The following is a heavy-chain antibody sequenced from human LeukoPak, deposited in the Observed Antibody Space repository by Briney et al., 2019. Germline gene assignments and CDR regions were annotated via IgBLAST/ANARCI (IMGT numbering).Heavy chain of an antibody. V-gene: IGHV3-21*04. CDR1: GFTFSSYS. J-gene: IGHJ5*02. D-gene: IGHD5-18*01. CDR3: AKPDYGYVSWFDP. CDR2: ISSSSSYI. Sequence: PGGSLRLSCAASGFTFSSYSMNWVRQAPGKGLEWVSSISSSSSYIYYADSVKGRFTISRDNAKNSLYLQMNSLRAEDTAVYYCAKPDYGYVSWFDPWGQGTLVTVSS.